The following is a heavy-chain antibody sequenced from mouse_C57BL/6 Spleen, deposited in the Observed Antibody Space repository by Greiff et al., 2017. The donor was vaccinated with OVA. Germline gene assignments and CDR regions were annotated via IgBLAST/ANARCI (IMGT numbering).Heavy chain of an antibody. D-gene: IGHD2-3*01. V-gene: IGHV5-16*01. Sequence: EVQRVESEGGLVQPGSSMKLSCTASGFTFSDYYMAWVRQVPEKGLEWVANINYDGSSTYYLDSLKSRFIISRDNAKNILYLQMSSLKSEDTATYYCARTHDGFYYFVYWGQGTTLTVSS. CDR3: ARTHDGFYYFVY. J-gene: IGHJ2*01. CDR1: GFTFSDYY. CDR2: INYDGSST.